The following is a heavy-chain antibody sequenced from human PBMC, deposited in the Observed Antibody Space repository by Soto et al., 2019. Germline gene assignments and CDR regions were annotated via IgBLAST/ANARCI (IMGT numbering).Heavy chain of an antibody. CDR3: ARDRRIAAAGRSNY. CDR1: GYNFTSYA. Sequence: QVQLVQAGAEAKKPWASVQVSCKASGYNFTSYAMHWVRQAPGPRLEWMGWINAGSGNTKYSQKFQGRVTITRDTSASTAYMELSSLSSEDTAVYYCARDRRIAAAGRSNYWGPGTLVTVSS. V-gene: IGHV1-3*01. CDR2: INAGSGNT. D-gene: IGHD6-13*01. J-gene: IGHJ4*02.